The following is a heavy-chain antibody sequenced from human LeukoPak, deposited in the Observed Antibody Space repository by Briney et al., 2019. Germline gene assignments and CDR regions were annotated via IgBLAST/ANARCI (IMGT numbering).Heavy chain of an antibody. CDR1: GLTVSSNY. CDR2: NEGGGKT. J-gene: IGHJ4*02. Sequence: GGSLRLSCAASGLTVSSNYMSWVRQAPGKGLEWVSVNEGGGKTYYADSVKGRFTISRDNSKNTLYLQMNSLRAEDTAVYYCARDRRGERAGSCTKGFDYWGQGTLVTVSA. CDR3: ARDRRGERAGSCTKGFDY. D-gene: IGHD2-8*01. V-gene: IGHV3-66*01.